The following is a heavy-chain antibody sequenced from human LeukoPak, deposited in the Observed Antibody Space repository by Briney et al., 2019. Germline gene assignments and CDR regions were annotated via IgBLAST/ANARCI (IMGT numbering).Heavy chain of an antibody. J-gene: IGHJ4*02. CDR1: GDSISGYY. CDR2: VSSSGTT. V-gene: IGHV4-59*01. CDR3: ARWSTGYRAFHY. D-gene: IGHD4-23*01. Sequence: PSETLSHTCTVSGDSISGYYWNWVRQSPGKRLEWIGYVSSSGTTKYNPSLKSRVTFSVATSKNQLSLNLTSVTTADTAVYYCARWSTGYRAFHYWGQGTLVTVSS.